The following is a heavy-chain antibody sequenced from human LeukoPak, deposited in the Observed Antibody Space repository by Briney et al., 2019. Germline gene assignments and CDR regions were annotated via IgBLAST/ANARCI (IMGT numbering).Heavy chain of an antibody. CDR1: GYTFTSYG. D-gene: IGHD5-12*01. V-gene: IGHV1-18*01. Sequence: GASVKVSCKASGYTFTSYGISWVRQAPGQGLEWMGWISAYNGNTNYAQKLQGRVTMTTDTSTSTAYMELRSLRSDDTAVYYCARVGEYSGYDFDYYYYMDVWGKGTTVTVSS. J-gene: IGHJ6*03. CDR3: ARVGEYSGYDFDYYYYMDV. CDR2: ISAYNGNT.